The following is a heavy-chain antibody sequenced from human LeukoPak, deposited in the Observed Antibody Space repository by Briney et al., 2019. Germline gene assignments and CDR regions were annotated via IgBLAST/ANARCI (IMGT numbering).Heavy chain of an antibody. J-gene: IGHJ4*02. D-gene: IGHD2-8*01. CDR3: TRELGYCTNGVCYRAYYFDY. V-gene: IGHV3-49*04. CDR1: GFTFGDYA. Sequence: PGGSLRLSCTPSGFTFGDYAMSWVGQAPGKGLEWVSFIRSKAYGGTTEYAASVKGRFTISRDDSKSIAFLQMNSLKTEDTAVYYCTRELGYCTNGVCYRAYYFDYWGQGTLVTVSS. CDR2: IRSKAYGGTT.